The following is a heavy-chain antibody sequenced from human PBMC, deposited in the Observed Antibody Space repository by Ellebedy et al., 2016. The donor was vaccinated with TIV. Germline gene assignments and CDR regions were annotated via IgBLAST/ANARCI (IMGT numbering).Heavy chain of an antibody. J-gene: IGHJ4*02. V-gene: IGHV1-2*02. CDR1: GYTFTGYY. CDR3: AREPIGTTHFDD. Sequence: AASVKVSCKASGYTFTGYYMHWVRQAPGRGLEWMGWINPNSGGTNYAQKFQGRVTMTRDTSISTAYMDLSRLRFDDTAVYYCAREPIGTTHFDDWGQGTLVTVSA. CDR2: INPNSGGT. D-gene: IGHD1-1*01.